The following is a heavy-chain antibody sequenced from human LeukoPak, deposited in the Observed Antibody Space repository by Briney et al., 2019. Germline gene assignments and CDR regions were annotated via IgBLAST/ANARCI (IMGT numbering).Heavy chain of an antibody. J-gene: IGHJ4*02. Sequence: ASVKVSCKASGYTFTANYIHWVRQAPGQGLEWMGRINPSSGGATYAQKLQGRITMTGDTSISTAYMELRSLRSDDTAVYYCATDSGSYYSALDYWGQGSLVTVSS. CDR2: INPSSGGA. D-gene: IGHD1-26*01. CDR3: ATDSGSYYSALDY. CDR1: GYTFTANY. V-gene: IGHV1-2*06.